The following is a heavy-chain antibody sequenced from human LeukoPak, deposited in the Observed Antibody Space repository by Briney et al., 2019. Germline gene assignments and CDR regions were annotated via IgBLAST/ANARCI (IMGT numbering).Heavy chain of an antibody. CDR1: GYTFTGYY. Sequence: ASVKVSGKASGYTFTGYYMHGVRQAPGQGLEGMGWINPNSGGTNYAQKFQGRVAMTRDTSISTAYMELSRLRSDDPAVYYCSSGTGILGHYFDYWGQGTLVTVSS. CDR3: SSGTGILGHYFDY. CDR2: INPNSGGT. D-gene: IGHD3-9*01. J-gene: IGHJ4*02. V-gene: IGHV1-2*02.